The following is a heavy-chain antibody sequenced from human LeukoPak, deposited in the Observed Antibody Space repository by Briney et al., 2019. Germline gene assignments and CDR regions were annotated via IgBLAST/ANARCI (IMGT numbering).Heavy chain of an antibody. V-gene: IGHV4-59*01. D-gene: IGHD6-19*01. CDR3: ARGSSGRDI. J-gene: IGHJ4*02. CDR2: IYHSGST. CDR1: GVSISSYY. Sequence: KTSETLSLTCTVSGVSISSYYWSWIRQSPGKGLEWIGYIYHSGSTNYNPSLESRVTISLDTSKNQFSLKLTSVTAADTAVYYCARGSSGRDIWGQGTLVTV.